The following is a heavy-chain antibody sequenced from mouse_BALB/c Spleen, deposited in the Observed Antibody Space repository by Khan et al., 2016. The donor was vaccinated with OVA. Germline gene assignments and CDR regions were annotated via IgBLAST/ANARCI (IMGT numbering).Heavy chain of an antibody. J-gene: IGHJ4*01. V-gene: IGHV9-3-1*01. CDR2: INTYTGEP. CDR1: GYIFTNYG. D-gene: IGHD1-1*01. Sequence: LVESGPELKKPGETVKISCKTSGYIFTNYGMTWVKQAPGKGLKWMGWINTYTGEPTYADDFKGRFAFSLETSANTAHLQINNLKNEDTATYFCARTLYGSGYDYAMDYWGQGSSVTVSS. CDR3: ARTLYGSGYDYAMDY.